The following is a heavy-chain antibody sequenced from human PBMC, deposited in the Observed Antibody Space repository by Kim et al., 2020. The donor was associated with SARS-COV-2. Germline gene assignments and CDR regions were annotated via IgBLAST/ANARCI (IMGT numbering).Heavy chain of an antibody. CDR1: GYSISSGYY. CDR2: IYHSGST. V-gene: IGHV4-38-2*02. Sequence: SETLSLTCTVSGYSISSGYYWGWIRQPPGKGLEWIGSIYHSGSTYYNPSLKSRVTISVDTSKNQFSLKLSSVTAADTAVYYCARVSHQGIAAAGIWYFDL. CDR3: ARVSHQGIAAAGIWYFDL. J-gene: IGHJ2*01. D-gene: IGHD6-13*01.